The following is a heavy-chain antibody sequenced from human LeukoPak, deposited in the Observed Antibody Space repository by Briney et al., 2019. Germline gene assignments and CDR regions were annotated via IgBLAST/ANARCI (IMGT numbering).Heavy chain of an antibody. J-gene: IGHJ4*02. CDR2: IDYSGNT. Sequence: SETLPLTCTVSGGSVNSYYWSWIRQPPGKGLEWLGYIDYSGNTNYSPSLQSRLTISVDTSKNQFSLKLSSVTAADTAVYYCARLTTWVGYCFDYWGQGTLVTVSS. CDR1: GGSVNSYY. V-gene: IGHV4-59*02. CDR3: ARLTTWVGYCFDY. D-gene: IGHD1-1*01.